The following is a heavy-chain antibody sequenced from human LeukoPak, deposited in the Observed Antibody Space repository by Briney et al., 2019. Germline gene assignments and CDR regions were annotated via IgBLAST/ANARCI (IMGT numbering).Heavy chain of an antibody. CDR3: VRGGRGERPNY. Sequence: GGSLRLSCAASGFTFSDYWRNWVRQAPGKGLEWVANIKQDGSDKKFVDSVKGRFTISRDNAKNSLFLQMNSLRVEDTAVYYCVRGGRGERPNYWGQGTLVTVSS. CDR1: GFTFSDYW. CDR2: IKQDGSDK. D-gene: IGHD3-16*01. V-gene: IGHV3-7*01. J-gene: IGHJ4*02.